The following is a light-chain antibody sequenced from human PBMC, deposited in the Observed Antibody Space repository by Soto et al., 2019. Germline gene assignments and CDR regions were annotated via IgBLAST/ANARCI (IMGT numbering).Light chain of an antibody. CDR3: NSYTRSTLGV. CDR1: SSDIGGYND. J-gene: IGLJ1*01. Sequence: QSALTPHASVSGPPVQSITISCTGNSSDIGGYNDVAWYQQRPGEVPKLKTHKVSSRPSGGSSRFSGSKSGNTASLTISGLQAAGEADYYCNSYTRSTLGVFGTGTQLTVL. V-gene: IGLV2-14*01. CDR2: KVS.